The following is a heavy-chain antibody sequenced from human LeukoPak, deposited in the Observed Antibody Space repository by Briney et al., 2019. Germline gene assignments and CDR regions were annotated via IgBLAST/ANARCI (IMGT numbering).Heavy chain of an antibody. CDR1: GGSISSYY. CDR3: ARVGRYDFWSGVDYFDY. V-gene: IGHV4-59*01. J-gene: IGHJ4*02. Sequence: SETLSLTCTVSGGSISSYYWSWLRPPPGKGLEWIGYIYYSGSTNYNPSLKSRVTISVDTSKNQFSLKLSSVTAADTAVYYCARVGRYDFWSGVDYFDYWGQGTLVTVSS. CDR2: IYYSGST. D-gene: IGHD3-3*01.